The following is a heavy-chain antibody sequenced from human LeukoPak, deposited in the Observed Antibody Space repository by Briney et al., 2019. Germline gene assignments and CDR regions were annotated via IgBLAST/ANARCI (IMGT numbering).Heavy chain of an antibody. CDR3: ARDRAGSAWYTTFVY. CDR2: ISTYNGNT. V-gene: IGHV1-18*01. J-gene: IGHJ4*02. Sequence: ASVKVSCKASGYTFTSFGISWVRQAPGQGLEWMGWISTYNGNTNYAQKLHGRVTMTTDTSTSRVYMDLRSLRSDDTAVYYCARDRAGSAWYTTFVYWGQGALVTVSS. CDR1: GYTFTSFG. D-gene: IGHD6-19*01.